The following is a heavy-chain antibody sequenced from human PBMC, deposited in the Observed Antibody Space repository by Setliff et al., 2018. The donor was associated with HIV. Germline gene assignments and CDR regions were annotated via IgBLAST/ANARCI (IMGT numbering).Heavy chain of an antibody. Sequence: GSLRLSCAASGFTFSNAWMGCARQAPGKGLEWVSAISGGGGSTYYADSVEGRFTISRDNSKNTLYLQMHSLRAEDTALYYCARDRPLGGYYSSSTHDAFDIWGQGTLVTVSS. V-gene: IGHV3-23*01. CDR2: ISGGGGST. CDR3: ARDRPLGGYYSSSTHDAFDI. D-gene: IGHD3-22*01. J-gene: IGHJ3*02. CDR1: GFTFSNAW.